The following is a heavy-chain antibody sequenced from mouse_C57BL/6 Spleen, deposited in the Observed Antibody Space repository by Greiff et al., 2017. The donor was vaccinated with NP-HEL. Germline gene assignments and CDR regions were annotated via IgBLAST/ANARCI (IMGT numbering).Heavy chain of an antibody. Sequence: QVQLKQPGAELVKPGASVKLSCKASGYTFTSYWMQWVKQRPGQGLEWIGEIDPSDSYTNYNQKFKGKATLTVDTSASTAYMQLSSLTSEDSAVYYCSYYSNLFAYWGQGTLVTVSA. CDR2: IDPSDSYT. V-gene: IGHV1-50*01. CDR1: GYTFTSYW. J-gene: IGHJ3*01. D-gene: IGHD2-5*01. CDR3: SYYSNLFAY.